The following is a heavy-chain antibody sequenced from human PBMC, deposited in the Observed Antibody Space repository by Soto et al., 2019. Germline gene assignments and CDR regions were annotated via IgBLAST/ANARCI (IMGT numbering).Heavy chain of an antibody. Sequence: GPSVKVSCKASGYTFTSYAMHWVRQAPGQRLEWMGWINAGNGNTKYSQKFQGRVTITRDTSASTAYMELSSLRSEDTAVYYCARMGLYYDFWSGYYTDYWGQGTLVTVSS. J-gene: IGHJ4*02. CDR3: ARMGLYYDFWSGYYTDY. V-gene: IGHV1-3*01. D-gene: IGHD3-3*01. CDR1: GYTFTSYA. CDR2: INAGNGNT.